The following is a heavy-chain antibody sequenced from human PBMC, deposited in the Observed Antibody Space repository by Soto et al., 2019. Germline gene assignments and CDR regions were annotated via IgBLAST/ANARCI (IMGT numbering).Heavy chain of an antibody. Sequence: SETLSLTCAVYGGSFSGYYWSWIRQPPGKGLEWIGEINHSGSTNYNPSLKSRVTISVDTSKNQFSLKLSSVTAADTAVYYCARTTVTTSQTVDYWGQGTLVTVSS. D-gene: IGHD4-17*01. J-gene: IGHJ4*02. CDR3: ARTTVTTSQTVDY. CDR1: GGSFSGYY. V-gene: IGHV4-34*01. CDR2: INHSGST.